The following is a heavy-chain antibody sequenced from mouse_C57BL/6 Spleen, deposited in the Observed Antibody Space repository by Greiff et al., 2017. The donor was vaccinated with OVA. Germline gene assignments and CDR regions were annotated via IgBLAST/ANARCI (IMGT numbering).Heavy chain of an antibody. Sequence: QVQLQQPGAELVMPGASVKLSCKASGYTFTSYWMHWVKQRPGQGLEWIGEIDPSDSYTNYNQKFKGKSTLTVDTSSSTAYMQLSSLTSEDSAVYYCARLCPSYYAMDYWGQGTSVTVSS. J-gene: IGHJ4*01. V-gene: IGHV1-69*01. CDR3: ARLCPSYYAMDY. CDR1: GYTFTSYW. CDR2: IDPSDSYT. D-gene: IGHD6-5*01.